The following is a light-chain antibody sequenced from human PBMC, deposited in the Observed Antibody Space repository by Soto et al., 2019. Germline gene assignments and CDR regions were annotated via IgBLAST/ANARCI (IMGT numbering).Light chain of an antibody. CDR2: AAS. J-gene: IGKJ2*01. CDR1: QSIRSS. Sequence: DIQMTQSPSSLSASVGDRVTITCRASQSIRSSLNWYQHKPGIAPQLLIYAASTLQSGVPSRFSGSGSGTDFTLTITSLQPEDFATYFCQQSYTTPYTFGQGTKVES. V-gene: IGKV1-39*01. CDR3: QQSYTTPYT.